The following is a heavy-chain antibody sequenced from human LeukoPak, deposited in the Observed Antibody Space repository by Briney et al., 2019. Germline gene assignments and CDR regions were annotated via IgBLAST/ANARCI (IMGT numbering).Heavy chain of an antibody. V-gene: IGHV4-59*01. D-gene: IGHD3-22*01. CDR2: IYYSGST. Sequence: PSETLSLTCTVSGGSISSYYWSWIRQPPGKGLEWIGYIYYSGSTNCNPSLKSRVTISVDTSKNQFSLKLSSVTAADTAVYYCAREMRSGPYYYESSAHDAFDIWGQGTMVTVSS. CDR1: GGSISSYY. CDR3: AREMRSGPYYYESSAHDAFDI. J-gene: IGHJ3*02.